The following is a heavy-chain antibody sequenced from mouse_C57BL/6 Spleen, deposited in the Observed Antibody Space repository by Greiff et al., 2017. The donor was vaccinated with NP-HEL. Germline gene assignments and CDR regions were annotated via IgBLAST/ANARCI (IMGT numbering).Heavy chain of an antibody. CDR1: GFTFSDYG. V-gene: IGHV5-17*01. Sequence: EVKVVESGGGLVKPGGSLKLSCVASGFTFSDYGMHWVRQAPEKGLEWVAYISSGSSTIYYADTVKGRFTISRDNAKNTLFLQMTSLRSEDTAMYYCAGSPWFAYWGQGTLVTVSA. CDR3: AGSPWFAY. J-gene: IGHJ3*01. CDR2: ISSGSSTI.